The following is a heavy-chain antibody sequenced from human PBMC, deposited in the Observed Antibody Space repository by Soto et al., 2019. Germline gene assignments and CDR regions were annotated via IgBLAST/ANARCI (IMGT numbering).Heavy chain of an antibody. V-gene: IGHV4-59*01. D-gene: IGHD1-26*01. CDR1: GGSISSYY. J-gene: IGHJ3*02. Sequence: PSETLSLTCTVSGGSISSYYWSWIRQPPGKGLEWIGYIYYSGSTNYNPSLKSRVTISVDTSKNQFSLKLSSVTAADTAVHYCARVGGTDAFDIWGQGTMVTVSS. CDR3: ARVGGTDAFDI. CDR2: IYYSGST.